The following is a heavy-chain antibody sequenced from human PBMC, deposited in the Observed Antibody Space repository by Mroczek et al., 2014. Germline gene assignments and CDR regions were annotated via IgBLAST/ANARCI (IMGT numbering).Heavy chain of an antibody. Sequence: LVEVWGRRGPAWRSLRLSCAASGFTFSSYGMHWVRQAPGKGLEWVAVISYDGSNKYYADSVKGRFTISRDNSKNTLYLQMNSLRAEDTAVYYCAKAFSKNLAYFDYWGQGTLVTVSS. CDR3: AKAFSKNLAYFDY. CDR1: GFTFSSYG. J-gene: IGHJ4*02. V-gene: IGHV3-30*18. CDR2: ISYDGSNK. D-gene: IGHD2/OR15-2a*01.